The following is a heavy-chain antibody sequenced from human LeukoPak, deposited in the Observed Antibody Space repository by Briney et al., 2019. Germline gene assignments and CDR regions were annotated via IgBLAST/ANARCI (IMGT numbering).Heavy chain of an antibody. CDR1: GFTFSSYA. V-gene: IGHV3-64*01. CDR3: ARSGYCSGGSCYVDY. CDR2: ISSNGGST. D-gene: IGHD2-15*01. J-gene: IGHJ4*02. Sequence: GGSPRLSCAASGFTFSSYAMHWVRQAPGKGLEYVSAISSNGGSTYYANSVKGRFTIFRDNSKNTLYLQMGSLRDEDMAVYYCARSGYCSGGSCYVDYWGQGALVTVS.